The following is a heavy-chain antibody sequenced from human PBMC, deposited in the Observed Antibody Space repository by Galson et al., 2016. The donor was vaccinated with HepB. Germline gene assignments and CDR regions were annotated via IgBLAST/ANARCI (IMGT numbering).Heavy chain of an antibody. CDR2: INFGGTT. D-gene: IGHD1-1*01. J-gene: IGHJ3*01. CDR3: ARGRTERNWIIFRAQFDV. CDR1: SGPFSGHY. V-gene: IGHV4-34*01. Sequence: ETLSLTCAVHSGPFSGHYWSWIRQSPDKRLEWIGEINFGGTTNYNPALGSRVALSVDTATNQFSLRLTSVTAADTATYYCARGRTERNWIIFRAQFDVWAQGTLVTV.